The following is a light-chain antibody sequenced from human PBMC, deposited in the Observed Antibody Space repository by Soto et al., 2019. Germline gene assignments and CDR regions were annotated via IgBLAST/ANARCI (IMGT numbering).Light chain of an antibody. Sequence: QSVLTQPPSASGTPGQRVTISCSGSSSNIGSDNVNWYQQLPGTAPKHLIYSNNQRPSGVPDRFSGSKSGTSASLAISGLQAEDEADYYCAAWDDSLSGWVFGGGTKLTVL. J-gene: IGLJ3*02. CDR3: AAWDDSLSGWV. CDR1: SSNIGSDN. V-gene: IGLV1-44*01. CDR2: SNN.